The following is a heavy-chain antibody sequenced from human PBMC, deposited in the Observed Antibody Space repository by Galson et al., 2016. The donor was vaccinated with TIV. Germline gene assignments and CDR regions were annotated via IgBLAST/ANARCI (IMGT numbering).Heavy chain of an antibody. D-gene: IGHD3-16*01. CDR2: ISGGGGST. J-gene: IGHJ4*02. Sequence: LRLSCAASGFTFSIFAMTWVRQAPGMGLEWVSAISGGGGSTYYADSVKGRFTVSRDNSKNTVFLQMNSLRADDTAVYYCARQNSFSGGGPYFDSWGPGTLVTVSS. CDR3: ARQNSFSGGGPYFDS. CDR1: GFTFSIFA. V-gene: IGHV3-23*01.